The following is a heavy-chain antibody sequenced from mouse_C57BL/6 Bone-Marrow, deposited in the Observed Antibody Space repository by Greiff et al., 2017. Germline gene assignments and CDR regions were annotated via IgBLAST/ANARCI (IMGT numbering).Heavy chain of an antibody. CDR2: ISDGGSYT. V-gene: IGHV5-4*03. J-gene: IGHJ3*01. Sequence: EVKLVESGGGLVKPGGSLKLSCAASGFTFSSYAMSWVRQTPEKRLEWVAYISDGGSYTYYPDNVKGRFTISRDNAKNNLYLQMSHLKSEDTAMYYCARNWAAWFAYWGQGTLVTVSA. CDR1: GFTFSSYA. CDR3: ARNWAAWFAY. D-gene: IGHD4-1*01.